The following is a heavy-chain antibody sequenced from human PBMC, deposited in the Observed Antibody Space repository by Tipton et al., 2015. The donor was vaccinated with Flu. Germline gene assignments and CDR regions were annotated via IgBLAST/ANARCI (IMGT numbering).Heavy chain of an antibody. D-gene: IGHD1-26*01. V-gene: IGHV1-46*04. J-gene: IGHJ3*02. CDR2: IYPSGGGT. Sequence: QLVQSGAEVKKPGASVKVSCKASGYTLTTYNMHWVRQAPGQGLEWMGIIYPSGGGTRYAQNLQGRVTMTRDRSTSTVYMELSSLRSEDTAVYYCARGRIAGPEAAALLVGDNAFDIWGQGTMVTVSS. CDR3: ARGRIAGPEAAALLVGDNAFDI. CDR1: GYTLTTYN.